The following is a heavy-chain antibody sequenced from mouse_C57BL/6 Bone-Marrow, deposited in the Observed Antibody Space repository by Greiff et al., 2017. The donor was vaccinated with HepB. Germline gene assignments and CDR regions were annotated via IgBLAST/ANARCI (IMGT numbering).Heavy chain of an antibody. CDR2: IDPENGDT. Sequence: EVQLQESGAELVRPGASVKLSCTASGFNIKDDYMHWVKQRPEQGLEWIGWIDPENGDTEYASKFQGKATITADTSSNTAYLQLSSLTSEDTAVYYCTTTVVAPTFYFDYWGQGTTLTVSS. CDR1: GFNIKDDY. V-gene: IGHV14-4*01. D-gene: IGHD1-1*01. J-gene: IGHJ2*01. CDR3: TTTVVAPTFYFDY.